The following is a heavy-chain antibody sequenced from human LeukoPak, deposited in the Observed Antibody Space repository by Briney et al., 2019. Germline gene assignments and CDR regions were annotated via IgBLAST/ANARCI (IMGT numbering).Heavy chain of an antibody. J-gene: IGHJ4*02. CDR2: IKSKTDGGTT. D-gene: IGHD6-13*01. V-gene: IGHV3-15*01. CDR1: GFTFSTYS. Sequence: GGSLRLSCAASGFTFSTYSIIWVRQAPGKGLEWVGRIKSKTDGGTTDCAAPVKGRFTISRDDSKNTLYLQMNSLKTEDTAVYYCTTDIAGETDYWGQGTLVTVSS. CDR3: TTDIAGETDY.